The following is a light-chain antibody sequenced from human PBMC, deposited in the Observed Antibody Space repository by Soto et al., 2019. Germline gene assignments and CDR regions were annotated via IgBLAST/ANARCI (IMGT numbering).Light chain of an antibody. CDR2: ASY. CDR3: QHSYITPRYT. CDR1: QSISSH. J-gene: IGKJ2*01. Sequence: DIPITQSPSSLSASVGDRVTITCRASQSISSHLNWYQHKPGRPPRLLIFASYILEGGVPSRFSGSGSDTYFPLTIDSLQPDDVATYYCQHSYITPRYTFGQGTKVEI. V-gene: IGKV1-39*01.